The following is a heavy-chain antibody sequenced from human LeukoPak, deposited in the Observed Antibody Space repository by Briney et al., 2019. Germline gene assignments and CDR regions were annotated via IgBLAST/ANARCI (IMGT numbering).Heavy chain of an antibody. CDR2: FDPEDGGT. V-gene: IGHV1-24*01. D-gene: IGHD2-2*01. CDR1: GYTLTELS. CDR3: ATDTRVYCSSTSCYNWFDP. Sequence: ASVKVSCKVSGYTLTELSMHWVRQAPGKGLEWMGGFDPEDGGTIYAQKFQGRVTMTEDTSTDTAYMELSSLRSEDTAVYYCATDTRVYCSSTSCYNWFDPWGQGPLVTVSS. J-gene: IGHJ5*02.